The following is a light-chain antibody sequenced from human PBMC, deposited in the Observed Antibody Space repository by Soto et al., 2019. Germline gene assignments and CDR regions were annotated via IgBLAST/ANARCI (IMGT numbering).Light chain of an antibody. CDR1: QNVRDSY. Sequence: EIVLTQSPGTLSLSPGERATLSCMASQNVRDSYLAWYQQKPCQAPRLLLYDTSPRDTGVPDRFSGRGSGTDFALTISRVEPEDFALYYCQQYGSSHGTFGQGTKVEI. CDR3: QQYGSSHGT. J-gene: IGKJ1*01. CDR2: DTS. V-gene: IGKV3-20*01.